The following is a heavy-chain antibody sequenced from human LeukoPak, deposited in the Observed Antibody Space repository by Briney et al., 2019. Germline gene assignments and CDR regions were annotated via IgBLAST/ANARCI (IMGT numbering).Heavy chain of an antibody. CDR2: ISYDGSNK. CDR1: GFTFSSYA. D-gene: IGHD1-26*01. J-gene: IGHJ1*01. V-gene: IGHV3-30-3*01. Sequence: PGGSLRLSCAASGFTFSSYAMHWVRQAPGKGLEWVAVISYDGSNKYYADSVKGRFTISRDNSKNTLYLQMNSLRAEDTAVYYCARRRYSGSYPFQHWSQGTLVTVSS. CDR3: ARRRYSGSYPFQH.